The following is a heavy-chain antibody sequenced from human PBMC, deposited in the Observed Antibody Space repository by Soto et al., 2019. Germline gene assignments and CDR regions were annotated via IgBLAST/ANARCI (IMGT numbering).Heavy chain of an antibody. Sequence: QVQLQESGPGLVKPSQTLSLTCTVSGGSINSGGYCWSWIRQHPGKGMDWIGCISYGGSTSYNPALKSRVTISVDTSKNQFSLKLTSVTAADTAVYYCSRGILVWGQGALITVSS. V-gene: IGHV4-31*03. CDR1: GGSINSGGYC. CDR2: ISYGGST. CDR3: SRGILV. D-gene: IGHD5-18*01. J-gene: IGHJ4*02.